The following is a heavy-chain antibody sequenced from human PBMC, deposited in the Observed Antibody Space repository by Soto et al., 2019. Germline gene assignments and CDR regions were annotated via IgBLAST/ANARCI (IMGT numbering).Heavy chain of an antibody. J-gene: IGHJ4*02. CDR3: ARQEAPIVVVPAAIDY. Sequence: SETLSLTCTVSGGSISSSSYYWGWIRQPPGKGLEWIGSIYYSGSTYYNPSLKSRVTISVDTSKNQFSLKLSSVTAADTAVYYWARQEAPIVVVPAAIDYWGQGTLVTVSS. CDR1: GGSISSSSYY. D-gene: IGHD2-2*01. CDR2: IYYSGST. V-gene: IGHV4-39*01.